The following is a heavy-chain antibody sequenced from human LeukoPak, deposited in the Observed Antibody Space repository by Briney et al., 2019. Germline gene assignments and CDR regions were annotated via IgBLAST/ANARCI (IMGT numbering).Heavy chain of an antibody. J-gene: IGHJ4*02. D-gene: IGHD6-19*01. CDR3: AKYISGYAPNFDY. Sequence: GGSLRLSCAASGFTFSGYAMTWVRQAPGKGLEWVAVISDSGAISHDAESVKGRLTISRDNSKNTLYLQMNSLRAEDTALYYCAKYISGYAPNFDYWGQGTLVTVSS. CDR2: ISDSGAIS. V-gene: IGHV3-23*01. CDR1: GFTFSGYA.